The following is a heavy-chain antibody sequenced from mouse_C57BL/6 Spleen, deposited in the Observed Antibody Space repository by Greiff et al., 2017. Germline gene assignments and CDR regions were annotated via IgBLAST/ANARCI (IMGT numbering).Heavy chain of an antibody. J-gene: IGHJ1*03. CDR1: GYSFTGYY. V-gene: IGHV1-42*01. CDR2: INPSTGGT. Sequence: VQLQQSGPELVKPGASVKISCKASGYSFTGYYMNWVKQSPEKSLEWIGEINPSTGGTTYNQKFTAKATLTVDKSSSTAYMQLKSLTSEDSAVYYCAREGTGTWYFDVWGTGTTVTVSS. CDR3: AREGTGTWYFDV. D-gene: IGHD4-1*01.